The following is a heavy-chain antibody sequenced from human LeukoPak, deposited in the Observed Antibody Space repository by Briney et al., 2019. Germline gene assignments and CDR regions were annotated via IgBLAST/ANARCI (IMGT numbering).Heavy chain of an antibody. J-gene: IGHJ4*02. D-gene: IGHD5-12*01. Sequence: PSETLSLTCTVSGGSISTYYWSWLRQPPGKGLEWIGYISYTVTTNYNPSLKSRVTISVDTSKNQFSLKLSSVTAADTAVYYCAAQYSGYVRLDYWGQGTLVTVSS. CDR1: GGSISTYY. CDR3: AAQYSGYVRLDY. CDR2: ISYTVTT. V-gene: IGHV4-59*01.